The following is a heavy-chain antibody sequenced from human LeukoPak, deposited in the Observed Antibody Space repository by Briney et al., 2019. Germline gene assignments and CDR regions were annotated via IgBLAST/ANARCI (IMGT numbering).Heavy chain of an antibody. J-gene: IGHJ4*01. CDR2: IKQDGSEK. V-gene: IGHV3-7*01. CDR3: ATTTFTYYYDSSGYFTREYFDY. CDR1: GFTFNSYW. D-gene: IGHD3-22*01. Sequence: GGSLRLSCAGPGFTFNSYWMSWVRQAPGKGLEWVANIKQDGSEKYYVDSVKGRFTISRDNAKNSLYLHMNSLRAEDTAVYYCATTTFTYYYDSSGYFTREYFDYWGQEPWSPSPQ.